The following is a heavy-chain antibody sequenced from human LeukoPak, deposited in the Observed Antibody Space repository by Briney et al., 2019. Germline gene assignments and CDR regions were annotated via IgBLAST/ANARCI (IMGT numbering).Heavy chain of an antibody. CDR3: ARDTGGGYSCYDC. D-gene: IGHD5-18*01. CDR2: IKQDGSEK. J-gene: IGHJ4*02. Sequence: GGSLTLSCAASGCTFSSYWMTWIRQAPGKGLEWVANIKQDGSEKYYVDSVKGRFTISRDNAKNSLYLQMNSLRAEDTAVYYCARDTGGGYSCYDCWGQGTLVTVSS. CDR1: GCTFSSYW. V-gene: IGHV3-7*01.